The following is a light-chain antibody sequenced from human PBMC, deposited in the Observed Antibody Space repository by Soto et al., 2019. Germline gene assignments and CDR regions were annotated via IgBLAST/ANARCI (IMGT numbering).Light chain of an antibody. V-gene: IGLV2-14*01. CDR3: SSYSNSKTRSCD. CDR1: SGDIGSYNR. J-gene: IGLJ1*01. Sequence: QSVLAQPASVSGTPGQSLTISCTGTSGDIGSYNRVSWYQHSTGKAPELMMYEVTVRPSGVSNRFSGSKSGNTASLTISGLYAEDEDEYYCSSYSNSKTRSCDFGTGTKVTVL. CDR2: EVT.